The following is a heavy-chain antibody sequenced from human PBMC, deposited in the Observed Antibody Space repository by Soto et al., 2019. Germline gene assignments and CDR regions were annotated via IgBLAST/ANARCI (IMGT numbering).Heavy chain of an antibody. D-gene: IGHD6-19*01. J-gene: IGHJ4*02. CDR3: GKDLMGEQWLGVMHY. V-gene: IGHV3-30*18. CDR1: GFSFSDYG. CDR2: LSYDGDKE. Sequence: QVQLEESGGNVVQPGRSLRLSCAASGFSFSDYGMHWVRQAPGKGLESVALLSYDGDKEYYADSVKGRFTISRYNSKNTVFLQMNSRRPEDTAVYYCGKDLMGEQWLGVMHYWGQGTLVTVSS.